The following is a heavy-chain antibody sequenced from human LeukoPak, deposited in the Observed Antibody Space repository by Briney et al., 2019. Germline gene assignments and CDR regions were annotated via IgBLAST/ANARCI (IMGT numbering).Heavy chain of an antibody. CDR3: ARDPFDGSGSYVPWFDP. CDR2: ISSSSSYI. J-gene: IGHJ5*02. Sequence: PGGSLRLSCAASGFTFSSYSMNWVRQAPGKGLEWVSSISSSSSYIYYADSVKGRFTISRDNAKNSLYLQMNSLRAEGTAVYYCARDPFDGSGSYVPWFDPWGQGTLVTVSS. D-gene: IGHD3-10*01. CDR1: GFTFSSYS. V-gene: IGHV3-21*01.